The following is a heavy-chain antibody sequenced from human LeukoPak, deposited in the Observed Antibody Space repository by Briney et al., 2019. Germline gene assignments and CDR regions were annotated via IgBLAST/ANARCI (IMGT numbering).Heavy chain of an antibody. Sequence: PGGSLRLSCAASGFTFSSYSMNWVRQAPGKGLEWVSSISSSSSTIYYADSVKGRFTISRDNAKSLLYLQMNSLRAEDTAVYYCARDSTRITIMVVPTGFDYWGQGTLVTVSS. CDR3: ARDSTRITIMVVPTGFDY. V-gene: IGHV3-48*01. CDR2: ISSSSSTI. CDR1: GFTFSSYS. J-gene: IGHJ4*02. D-gene: IGHD3-22*01.